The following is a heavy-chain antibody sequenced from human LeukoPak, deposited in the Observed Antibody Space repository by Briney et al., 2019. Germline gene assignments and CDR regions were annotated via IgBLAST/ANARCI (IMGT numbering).Heavy chain of an antibody. CDR2: IRYDGSNK. CDR1: GFTFSSYG. CDR3: AKDLLGYCSGGSCYSLGY. Sequence: GGSLRLSCAASGFTFSSYGMHWVRQAPGKGLEWVAFIRYDGSNKYYADSVKGRFTISRDNSKNTLYLQMNSLRAEDTAVYCCAKDLLGYCSGGSCYSLGYWGQGTLVTVSS. D-gene: IGHD2-15*01. J-gene: IGHJ4*02. V-gene: IGHV3-30*02.